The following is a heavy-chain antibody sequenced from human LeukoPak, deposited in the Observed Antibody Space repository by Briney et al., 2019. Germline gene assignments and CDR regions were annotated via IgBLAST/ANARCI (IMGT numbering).Heavy chain of an antibody. V-gene: IGHV4-59*01. CDR2: NYYSGST. J-gene: IGHJ4*02. CDR1: GGSISSYY. Sequence: SETLSLTCTVSGGSISSYYWSWIRQPPGKGLEWIGYNYYSGSTNYNPSLKSRVTISVDTSKNQFSLKLSSVTAADTAVYYCARGGPGEFGELFYYFDYWGQGTLVTVSS. D-gene: IGHD3-10*01. CDR3: ARGGPGEFGELFYYFDY.